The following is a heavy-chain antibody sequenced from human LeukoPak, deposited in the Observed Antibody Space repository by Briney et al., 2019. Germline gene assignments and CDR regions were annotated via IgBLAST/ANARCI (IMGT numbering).Heavy chain of an antibody. D-gene: IGHD5-24*01. CDR3: ARGGNYLDAFDI. Sequence: EASVKVSCKASGYTFTGYYMHWVRQAPGQGLEWMGWINPNSGGTNYAQKFQGRVTITRDTSASTAYMELSSQRSEDTAVYYCARGGNYLDAFDIWGQGTMVTVSS. J-gene: IGHJ3*02. V-gene: IGHV1-2*02. CDR2: INPNSGGT. CDR1: GYTFTGYY.